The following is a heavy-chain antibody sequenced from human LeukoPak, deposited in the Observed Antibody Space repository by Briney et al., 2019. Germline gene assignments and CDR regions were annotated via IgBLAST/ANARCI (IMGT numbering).Heavy chain of an antibody. J-gene: IGHJ6*03. CDR3: ARDLVDTAMVYYYYYYMDV. Sequence: GGSLRLSCAASGFTFSSYGMHWVRQAPGKGLEWVAFIRYDGSNKYYADSVKGRFTISRDNSKNSLYLQMNSLRAEDTAVYYCARDLVDTAMVYYYYYYMDVWGKGTTVTVSS. CDR1: GFTFSSYG. V-gene: IGHV3-30*02. D-gene: IGHD5-18*01. CDR2: IRYDGSNK.